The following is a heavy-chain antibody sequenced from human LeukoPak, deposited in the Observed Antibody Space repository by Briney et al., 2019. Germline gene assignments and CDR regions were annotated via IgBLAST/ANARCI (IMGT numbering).Heavy chain of an antibody. D-gene: IGHD3-10*01. CDR2: IYYSGST. CDR3: ARDDGSINYYGSGSYYWFDP. J-gene: IGHJ5*02. Sequence: PSETLSVTCTVSSGSISSYYWSWIRQPPRKGLEWIGYIYYSGSTNYNPSLKSRVTISVDTSKNQFSLKLSSVTAADTAVYYCARDDGSINYYGSGSYYWFDPWGQGTLVTVSS. CDR1: SGSISSYY. V-gene: IGHV4-59*01.